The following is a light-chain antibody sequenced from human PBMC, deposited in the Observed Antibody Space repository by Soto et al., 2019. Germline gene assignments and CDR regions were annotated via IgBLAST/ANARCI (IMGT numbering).Light chain of an antibody. CDR2: EVT. J-gene: IGLJ2*01. CDR3: SSYTTSTTLVV. CDR1: SNDLGGYNY. Sequence: QSALTQPASVSGSPGQSITISCTGTSNDLGGYNYVSWYQQHPGKAPKLMIYEVTNRPSGVSNRFSGSKSGNTASLTISGLQADDEDDDYYSSYTTSTTLVVFGGGTKLTVL. V-gene: IGLV2-14*01.